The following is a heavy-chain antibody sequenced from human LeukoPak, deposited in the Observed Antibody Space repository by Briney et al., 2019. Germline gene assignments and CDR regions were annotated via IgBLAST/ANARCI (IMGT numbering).Heavy chain of an antibody. D-gene: IGHD6-19*01. Sequence: GGSLRLSRAASGFTFSSYSMNWVRQAPGKGLEWVSYITSSSSTIYYADSVKGRFTISRDNAKNSLYLQMNSLRDEDTAVYYCARGIAVAGTDFDYWGQGTLVTVSS. V-gene: IGHV3-48*02. CDR1: GFTFSSYS. CDR3: ARGIAVAGTDFDY. CDR2: ITSSSSTI. J-gene: IGHJ4*02.